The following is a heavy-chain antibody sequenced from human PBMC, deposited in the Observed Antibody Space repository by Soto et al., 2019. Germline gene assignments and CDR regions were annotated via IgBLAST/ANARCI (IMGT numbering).Heavy chain of an antibody. CDR3: ARHDWARFYGMDV. V-gene: IGHV4-39*01. Sequence: SETLSLTCSFSVGSIITSYYWGWIRQPPGKGLEWIASIYYSGSTYYNPSLKSRVTIFVDTSQSQFSLMLGSVTAADTAVYYCARHDWARFYGMDVWGHGTTVT. J-gene: IGHJ6*02. D-gene: IGHD2-21*01. CDR1: VGSIITSYY. CDR2: IYYSGST.